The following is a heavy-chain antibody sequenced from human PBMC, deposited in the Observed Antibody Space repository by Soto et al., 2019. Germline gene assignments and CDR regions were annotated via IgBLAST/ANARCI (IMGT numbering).Heavy chain of an antibody. CDR1: GYTFNSYY. CDR3: ARAGDGYNFFSCDY. D-gene: IGHD5-12*01. Sequence: GASVKVSCKASGYTFNSYYMSWVRQAPGQGLEWMGIINPSGVSTTYARKFQGRVTMTRDTSTSTVYMELSSLRSEDTAVYYCARAGDGYNFFSCDYWGQGTLVTVSS. CDR2: INPSGVST. V-gene: IGHV1-46*02. J-gene: IGHJ4*02.